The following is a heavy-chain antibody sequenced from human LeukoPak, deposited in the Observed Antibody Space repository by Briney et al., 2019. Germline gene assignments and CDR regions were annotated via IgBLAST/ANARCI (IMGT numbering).Heavy chain of an antibody. V-gene: IGHV1-3*01. CDR2: INAGNGNT. CDR3: ARGGYYGSGSYYNVGYYGMDV. D-gene: IGHD3-10*01. Sequence: VSVKVSCKASGYTFTSYAMHWVRQAPGQRLEWMGWINAGNGNTKYSQKFQGRVTITRDTSASTAYMELSSLRSEDTAVYYCARGGYYGSGSYYNVGYYGMDVWGKGTTVTVSS. CDR1: GYTFTSYA. J-gene: IGHJ6*04.